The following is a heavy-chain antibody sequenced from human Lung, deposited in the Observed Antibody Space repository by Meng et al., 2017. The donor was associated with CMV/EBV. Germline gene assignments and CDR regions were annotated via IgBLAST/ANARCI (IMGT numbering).Heavy chain of an antibody. D-gene: IGHD6-6*01. CDR2: INWNGGST. J-gene: IGHJ6*02. CDR3: ARVGAARPGGVYYYYGMDV. CDR1: GCTFDDYG. Sequence: SXAASGCTFDDYGMSWVRQAPGKGLEWVSGINWNGGSTGYADSVKGRFTISRDNAKNSLYLQMNSLRAEDTALYYCARVGAARPGGVYYYYGMDVWGQGTTVXVSS. V-gene: IGHV3-20*04.